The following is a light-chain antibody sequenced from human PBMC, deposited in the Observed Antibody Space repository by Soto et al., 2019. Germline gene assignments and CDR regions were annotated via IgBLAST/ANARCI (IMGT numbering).Light chain of an antibody. CDR3: QQYDNWPPLT. V-gene: IGKV3-15*01. Sequence: EIVMTQSPATLSVSPGERATLSCRASQSVSSNLAWYQQKPGQTPRLVIYGASTRATGIPTRFSGSGSGTEFTPTISSLQSEDFAVYYCQQYDNWPPLTFGGGTKVEMK. CDR2: GAS. J-gene: IGKJ4*01. CDR1: QSVSSN.